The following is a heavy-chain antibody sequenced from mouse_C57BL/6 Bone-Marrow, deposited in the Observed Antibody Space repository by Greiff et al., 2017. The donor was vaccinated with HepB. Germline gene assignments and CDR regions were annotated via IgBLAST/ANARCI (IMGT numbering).Heavy chain of an antibody. CDR3: TTPTIVTTRLYYYAMDY. J-gene: IGHJ4*01. D-gene: IGHD2-5*01. Sequence: VQLQQSGAELVRPGASVKLSCTASGFNIKDDYMHWVKQRTEQGLEWIGWIDPENGDTEYASKFQGKATITADTSSNTAYLQLSNLTSEDTAVYYCTTPTIVTTRLYYYAMDYWGQGTSVTVSS. CDR2: IDPENGDT. V-gene: IGHV14-4*01. CDR1: GFNIKDDY.